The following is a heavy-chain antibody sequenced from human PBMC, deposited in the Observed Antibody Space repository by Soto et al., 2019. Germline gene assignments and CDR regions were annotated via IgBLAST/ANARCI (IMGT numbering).Heavy chain of an antibody. CDR3: ARTSGLQGDFAY. Sequence: SETLSLTCSVYGGSFSGYYWSWIRQPPGKGLEWIGEINHSGSTNYNPSLKSRVTISVDTSKNQFSLKLSSVTAAGTAVYYCARTSGLQGDFAYWGQGTLVTVSS. D-gene: IGHD6-19*01. CDR1: GGSFSGYY. J-gene: IGHJ4*02. V-gene: IGHV4-34*01. CDR2: INHSGST.